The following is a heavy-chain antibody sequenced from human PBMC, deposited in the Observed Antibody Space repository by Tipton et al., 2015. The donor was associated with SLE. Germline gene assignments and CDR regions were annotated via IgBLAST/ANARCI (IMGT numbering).Heavy chain of an antibody. J-gene: IGHJ5*02. Sequence: SLRLSCAASGFTFSDYYMSWICQAPGKGLEWGSYISSSGSTIYYADSVKGRFTISRDNAKNSLYLQMNSLRAEDTAVYYCARDRVVPAAAWFDPWGQGTLVTVSS. D-gene: IGHD2-2*01. CDR2: ISSSGSTI. CDR1: GFTFSDYY. CDR3: ARDRVVPAAAWFDP. V-gene: IGHV3-11*04.